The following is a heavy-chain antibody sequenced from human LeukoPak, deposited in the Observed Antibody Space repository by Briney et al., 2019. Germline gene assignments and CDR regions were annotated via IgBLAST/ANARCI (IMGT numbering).Heavy chain of an antibody. Sequence: GGSLRLSCAASGFTFSDYYMSWIRQAPGKGLEWVSHISSFSNFRSYADSVKGRFTMSRDNSKNTLSLQMNSLRAEDTAVYYCAKGRIAAAGRDAFDIWGQGTMVTVSS. J-gene: IGHJ3*02. CDR2: ISSFSNFR. D-gene: IGHD6-13*01. CDR3: AKGRIAAAGRDAFDI. V-gene: IGHV3-11*05. CDR1: GFTFSDYY.